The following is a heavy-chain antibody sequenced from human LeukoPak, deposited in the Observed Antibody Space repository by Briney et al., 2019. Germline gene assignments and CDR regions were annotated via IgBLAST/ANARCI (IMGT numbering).Heavy chain of an antibody. Sequence: GGSLRLSCAASGFTFSNAWMSWVRQAPGKGLEWVGRIKSKTDGGTTDYAAPVKGRFTISRDDSKNTLYLQMNSLKTEDTAVYYCTTDLGQWLAIRDNRFDPWGQGTLVTVSS. CDR1: GFTFSNAW. V-gene: IGHV3-15*01. CDR2: IKSKTDGGTT. D-gene: IGHD6-19*01. CDR3: TTDLGQWLAIRDNRFDP. J-gene: IGHJ5*02.